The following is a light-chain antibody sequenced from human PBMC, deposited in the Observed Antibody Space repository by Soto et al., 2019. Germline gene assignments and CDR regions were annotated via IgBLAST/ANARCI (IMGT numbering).Light chain of an antibody. J-gene: IGLJ1*01. CDR1: SSDVGGYNY. Sequence: SVLTQPASVSWSPGQSITISCTGTSSDVGGYNYVSWYQQHPGKAPKLMIYEVSNRPSGVSNRFSGSKSGNTASLTISGLQAEDEADYYCSSYTSSSSDVFGTGTKVTVL. CDR3: SSYTSSSSDV. CDR2: EVS. V-gene: IGLV2-14*01.